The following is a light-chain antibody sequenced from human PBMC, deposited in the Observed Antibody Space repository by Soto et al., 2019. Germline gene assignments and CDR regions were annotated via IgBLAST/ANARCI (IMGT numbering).Light chain of an antibody. CDR1: SSDVGDYNY. CDR3: SSYTSSSTLV. J-gene: IGLJ2*01. V-gene: IGLV2-14*01. CDR2: DVS. Sequence: QSALTLPASVSGSPGQSITISCTGTSSDVGDYNYVSWYQQHPGKAPKLMIYDVSNRPSGVSNRFSGSKSGNTASLTVSGLQAEDEADYYCSSYTSSSTLVFGGGTKLTVL.